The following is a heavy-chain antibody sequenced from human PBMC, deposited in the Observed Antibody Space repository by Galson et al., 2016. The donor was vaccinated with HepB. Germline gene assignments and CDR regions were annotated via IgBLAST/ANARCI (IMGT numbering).Heavy chain of an antibody. V-gene: IGHV3-23*01. D-gene: IGHD5-18*01. CDR1: TFTFSSYA. CDR3: AKHLESGYSYGSLDAFDI. J-gene: IGHJ3*02. CDR2: ISGSGSTT. Sequence: SLRLSCAASTFTFSSYAMRWVRQAPGKGLEWVSTISGSGSTTYYADSVKGRFTVSRDNFKNTLYPQMNSLRAEDTAVYYCAKHLESGYSYGSLDAFDIWGQGTMVTVSS.